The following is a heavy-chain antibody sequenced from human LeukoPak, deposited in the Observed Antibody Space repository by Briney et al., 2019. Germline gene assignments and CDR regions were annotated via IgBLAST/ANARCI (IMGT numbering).Heavy chain of an antibody. V-gene: IGHV3-30*04. CDR3: ARDSGSFEYFQH. J-gene: IGHJ1*01. CDR2: TSYDGSIK. CDR1: GLTFSSSA. Sequence: GGSLRLSCAASGLTFSSSAMYWVRQAPGKGLEWVAATSYDGSIKYDADSVKGRFTISRDNSKNALYLQTNSLRAEDTAVYYCARDSGSFEYFQHWGQGTLVTVSP. D-gene: IGHD1-26*01.